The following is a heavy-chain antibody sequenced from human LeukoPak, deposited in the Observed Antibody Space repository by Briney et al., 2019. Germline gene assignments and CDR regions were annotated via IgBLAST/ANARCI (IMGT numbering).Heavy chain of an antibody. CDR1: GFTFSTYA. Sequence: GGSLRLSCAASGFTFSTYAMSWVRQAPGKGLEWVSAISTSGGSTYYADSVKGRFTISRDNSKNTLYLQMGSLRAEDMAVYYCARGTPANWFDPWGQGTLVTVSS. CDR3: ARGTPANWFDP. J-gene: IGHJ5*02. D-gene: IGHD6-25*01. CDR2: ISTSGGST. V-gene: IGHV3-23*01.